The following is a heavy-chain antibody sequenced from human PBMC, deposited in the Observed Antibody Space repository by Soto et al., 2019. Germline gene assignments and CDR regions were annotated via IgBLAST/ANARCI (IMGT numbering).Heavy chain of an antibody. J-gene: IGHJ4*02. CDR3: AKDRVVVTALTPVRRHLDY. CDR2: ISYDGSNK. CDR1: GVSFSSYG. V-gene: IGHV3-30*18. Sequence: GGSVRLSCAASGVSFSSYGMHWVRQAPGKGLEWVAVISYDGSNKYYADSVKGRFTISRDNSKNTLYLQMNSLRAEDTAVYYCAKDRVVVTALTPVRRHLDYWGQGT. D-gene: IGHD2-21*02.